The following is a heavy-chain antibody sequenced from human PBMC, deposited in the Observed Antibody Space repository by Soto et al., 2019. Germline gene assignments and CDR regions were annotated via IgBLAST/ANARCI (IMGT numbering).Heavy chain of an antibody. D-gene: IGHD3-22*01. J-gene: IGHJ4*02. Sequence: ASVKVSCRASGYTFTSYGISWVRQAPGQGLEWMGWISAYNGNTNYAQKLQGRVTMTTDTSTSTAYMELRSLRSDDTAVYYCASHYDSSGYYLYCGQGTLVTVSS. CDR1: GYTFTSYG. CDR2: ISAYNGNT. CDR3: ASHYDSSGYYLY. V-gene: IGHV1-18*01.